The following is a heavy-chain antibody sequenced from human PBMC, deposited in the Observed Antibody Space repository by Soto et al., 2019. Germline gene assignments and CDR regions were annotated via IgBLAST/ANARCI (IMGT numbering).Heavy chain of an antibody. CDR3: SIVTAYGMDV. J-gene: IGHJ6*02. CDR1: GGTFSNYA. D-gene: IGHD2-15*01. V-gene: IGHV1-69*01. Sequence: QVQLEQSGAEVKKPGSSLKVSCKATGGTFSNYAISWVRQAPGQGLEWMAGIIPVYGTPSYEQRFQDRVTIIADESTTTAYMEVHSLRSEDTAIYYCSIVTAYGMDVWGPGTTVIVSS. CDR2: IIPVYGTP.